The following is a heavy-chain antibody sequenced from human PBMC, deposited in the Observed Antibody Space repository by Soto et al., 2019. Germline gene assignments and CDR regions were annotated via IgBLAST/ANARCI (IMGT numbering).Heavy chain of an antibody. V-gene: IGHV4-39*01. Sequence: SETLSLTCTVSGGSISSSSYYWGWIRQPPGKGLEWIGSIYYSGSTYYNPSLKSRVTISVDTSKNQFSLKLSSVTAADTAVYYCARHPGTYGDYGYYHYYMDVWGKGTTVTVSS. CDR1: GGSISSSSYY. D-gene: IGHD4-17*01. CDR2: IYYSGST. CDR3: ARHPGTYGDYGYYHYYMDV. J-gene: IGHJ6*03.